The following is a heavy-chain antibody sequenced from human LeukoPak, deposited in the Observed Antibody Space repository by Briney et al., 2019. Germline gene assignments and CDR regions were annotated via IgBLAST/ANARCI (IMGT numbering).Heavy chain of an antibody. D-gene: IGHD3-22*01. Sequence: PSETLSLTCTVSGDSISSHYWSWIRQPPGKGLEWIGYIYYSGSTHYNPSLKSRVTISVDTSKNQFSLKLTSVTAADTAVYYCARLKGHYYDSSGSYRDIWGQGTMVTVSS. CDR2: IYYSGST. CDR1: GDSISSHY. V-gene: IGHV4-59*11. CDR3: ARLKGHYYDSSGSYRDI. J-gene: IGHJ3*02.